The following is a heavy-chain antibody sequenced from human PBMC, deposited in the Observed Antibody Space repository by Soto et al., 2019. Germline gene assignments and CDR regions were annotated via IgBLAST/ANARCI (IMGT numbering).Heavy chain of an antibody. Sequence: GGSLRLSCVASGFTFSDYGIHWVRQAPDKGLEWVAVVWFDGSIQYYGDSVKGRFTISRDNSNNTVDLQMSNLRAEDTAVYYCARVDFGGNSYYFDYWGQGTPVTVS. CDR3: ARVDFGGNSYYFDY. V-gene: IGHV3-33*01. J-gene: IGHJ4*02. D-gene: IGHD1-7*01. CDR2: VWFDGSIQ. CDR1: GFTFSDYG.